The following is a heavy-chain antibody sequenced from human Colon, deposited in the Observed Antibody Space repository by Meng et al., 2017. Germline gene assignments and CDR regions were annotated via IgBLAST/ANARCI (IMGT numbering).Heavy chain of an antibody. Sequence: GESLKISCGASGFNFGDYIMHWVRQSPGRGLEWISRIVPDGGITTYADSVKGRFTVSRDKAKNTLYLQMNSLRADDSAVYYCARDLGWVLFDYWGQGALVTVSS. D-gene: IGHD3-3*01. CDR3: ARDLGWVLFDY. J-gene: IGHJ4*02. CDR1: GFNFGDYI. V-gene: IGHV3-74*01. CDR2: IVPDGGIT.